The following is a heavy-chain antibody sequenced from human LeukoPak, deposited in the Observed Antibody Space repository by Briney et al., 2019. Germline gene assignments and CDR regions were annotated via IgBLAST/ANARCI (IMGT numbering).Heavy chain of an antibody. D-gene: IGHD5-18*01. J-gene: IGHJ4*02. V-gene: IGHV1-2*02. Sequence: ASVKVSCKASGYTFTGYYIHWVRQATGQGLEWMGWINPNSGGTNDAQKFQGRVTMTTDTSISTAYMELSRLRSDDTAVYYCARGGWSGYSYGSEPEKYFDYWGQGTLVTVSS. CDR1: GYTFTGYY. CDR3: ARGGWSGYSYGSEPEKYFDY. CDR2: INPNSGGT.